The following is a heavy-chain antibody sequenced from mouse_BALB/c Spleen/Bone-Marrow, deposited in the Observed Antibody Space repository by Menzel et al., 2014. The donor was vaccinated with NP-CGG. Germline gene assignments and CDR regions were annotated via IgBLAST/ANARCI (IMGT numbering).Heavy chain of an antibody. D-gene: IGHD2-10*02. V-gene: IGHV7-1*02. CDR2: SRNKAKDYTT. CDR3: ARDVGYGNYFVY. J-gene: IGHJ3*01. CDR1: GFTFSDFY. Sequence: EVKVVESGGGLVQPGGSLRLSCATSGFTFSDFYMEWVRQPPGKRLEWIAASRNKAKDYTTEYSAPVKGRFIVSRDTSRSILYLQMNALRAEDTAIYYCARDVGYGNYFVYWGQGTLVTVSA.